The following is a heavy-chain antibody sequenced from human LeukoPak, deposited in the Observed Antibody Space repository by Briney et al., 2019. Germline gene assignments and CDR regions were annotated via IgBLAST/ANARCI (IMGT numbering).Heavy chain of an antibody. CDR1: GFTFTNAW. Sequence: GGSLRLSCVDSGFTFTNAWMSWVRQAPGEGLEWIGRIKSKTDGETTNYAEPVRGRFTISRDDSKSAVYLQMNSLKIEDTAVYYCTTDLGTYYHGSQRLIPIDYWGQGTLVTVSS. J-gene: IGHJ4*02. CDR3: TTDLGTYYHGSQRLIPIDY. V-gene: IGHV3-15*01. D-gene: IGHD3-10*01. CDR2: IKSKTDGETT.